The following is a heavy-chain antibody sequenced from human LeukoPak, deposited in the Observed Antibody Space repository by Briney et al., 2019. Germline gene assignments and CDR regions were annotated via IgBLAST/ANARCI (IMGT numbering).Heavy chain of an antibody. D-gene: IGHD6-13*01. J-gene: IGHJ5*02. CDR3: ARALDHSSSWYNWFDP. CDR2: IYYSGST. Sequence: SETLSLTCTVSGGSISSYYWSWIRQPPGKGLEWIGYIYYSGSTNYNPSLKSRVTISVDTSKNQFSLKLSSVTAADTAVYYCARALDHSSSWYNWFDPWGQGTLVTVSS. CDR1: GGSISSYY. V-gene: IGHV4-59*01.